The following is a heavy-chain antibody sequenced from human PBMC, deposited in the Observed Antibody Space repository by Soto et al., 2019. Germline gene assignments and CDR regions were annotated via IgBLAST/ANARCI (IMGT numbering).Heavy chain of an antibody. D-gene: IGHD3-16*01. J-gene: IGHJ4*02. Sequence: EVQLLESGGGLAQPGGSLRLSCAASGFTFSDSAMSWVRQAPGKGLEWVSGISGSGGGGTTDYADSVKGRFTISRDNSKTTLYLQMNSLRAEDTAVYYCAKLGVIGEFLSYWGQGTLVTVSS. CDR2: ISGSGGGGTT. CDR1: GFTFSDSA. V-gene: IGHV3-23*01. CDR3: AKLGVIGEFLSY.